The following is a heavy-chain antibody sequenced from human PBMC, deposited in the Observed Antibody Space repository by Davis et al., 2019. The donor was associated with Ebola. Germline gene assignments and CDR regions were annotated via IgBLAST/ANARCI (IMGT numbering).Heavy chain of an antibody. CDR1: GGSFSGYY. CDR2: INHSGST. D-gene: IGHD3-3*01. V-gene: IGHV4-34*01. CDR3: ARGNMGPFFWSGYYFDY. Sequence: GSLRLSCAVYGGSFSGYYWSWIRQPPGKGLEWIGEINHSGSTNYNPSLKSRVTISVDTSKNQFSLKLSSVTAADTAVYYCARGNMGPFFWSGYYFDYWGQGTLVTVSS. J-gene: IGHJ4*02.